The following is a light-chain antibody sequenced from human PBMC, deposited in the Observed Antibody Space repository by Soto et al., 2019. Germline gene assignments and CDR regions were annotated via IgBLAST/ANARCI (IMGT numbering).Light chain of an antibody. CDR1: QDISSW. CDR2: AAS. Sequence: DIQMTQSPSSVSASIGDRVSITCRASQDISSWLAWYQQKPGKAPKLLIYAASNLQSGVPSRFSGSGSGTDFTLTISRLEPEDFAVYYCQQYGSSPLTFGGGTKGDIK. CDR3: QQYGSSPLT. V-gene: IGKV1-12*01. J-gene: IGKJ4*01.